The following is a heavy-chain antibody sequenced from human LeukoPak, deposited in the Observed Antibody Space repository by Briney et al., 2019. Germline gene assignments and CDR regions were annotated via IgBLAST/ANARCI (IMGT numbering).Heavy chain of an antibody. Sequence: GGSLRLSCAASGFTFSTYWMTWVRQAPGKGLEWVANINQGGSETYYVDSVKGRFTISRDNSKNTLYLQMNSLRAEDTAVYYCAKAPANYVDTAMGTFDYWGQGTLVTVSS. CDR2: INQGGSET. D-gene: IGHD5-18*01. V-gene: IGHV3-7*03. CDR1: GFTFSTYW. J-gene: IGHJ4*02. CDR3: AKAPANYVDTAMGTFDY.